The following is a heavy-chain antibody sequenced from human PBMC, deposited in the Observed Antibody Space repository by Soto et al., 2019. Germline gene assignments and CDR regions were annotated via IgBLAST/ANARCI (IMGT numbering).Heavy chain of an antibody. CDR2: IYPGDSDT. Sequence: GESLKISCKGSGYSFTNYWIGWVRQMPGKGLEWMGIIYPGDSDTRYSPPFQGQVTLSADKSISTAYLQWSSLKASDTAMYYCARLASGEDCSSNSCFGGWFDPWGQGTLVTVSS. J-gene: IGHJ5*02. V-gene: IGHV5-51*01. CDR3: ARLASGEDCSSNSCFGGWFDP. D-gene: IGHD2-2*01. CDR1: GYSFTNYW.